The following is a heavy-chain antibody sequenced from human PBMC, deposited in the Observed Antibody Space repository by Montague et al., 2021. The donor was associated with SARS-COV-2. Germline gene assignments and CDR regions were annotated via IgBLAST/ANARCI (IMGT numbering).Heavy chain of an antibody. Sequence: SLRLSCADSGFTFSSYAMHWVRQAPGKGLEWVAVISYDGSNKYYADSVKGRFTISRDNSKNTLYLQMNSLRAEDTAVYYCASLKTDYSNYFDYWGQGTLVTVSS. CDR2: ISYDGSNK. CDR1: GFTFSSYA. D-gene: IGHD4-11*01. V-gene: IGHV3-30*04. CDR3: ASLKTDYSNYFDY. J-gene: IGHJ4*02.